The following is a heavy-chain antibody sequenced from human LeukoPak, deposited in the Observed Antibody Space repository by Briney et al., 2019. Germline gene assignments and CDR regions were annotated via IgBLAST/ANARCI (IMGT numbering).Heavy chain of an antibody. CDR2: IPYDGSKK. CDR3: ARDGASRGAPDDY. D-gene: IGHD2-15*01. V-gene: IGHV3-30-3*01. CDR1: GLTFSSYA. Sequence: SGGSLRLSCAASGLTFSSYAMHWVRQAPGKGLDWVAVIPYDGSKKYYADSGQGRFTISRDNSKNTMYLQMDSLRTEDTAVYYCARDGASRGAPDDYWGQGTLVTVSS. J-gene: IGHJ4*02.